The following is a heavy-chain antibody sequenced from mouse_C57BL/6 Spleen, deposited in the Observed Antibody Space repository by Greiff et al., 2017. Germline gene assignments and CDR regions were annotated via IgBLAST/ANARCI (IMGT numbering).Heavy chain of an antibody. CDR2: IDPSDSYT. J-gene: IGHJ4*01. V-gene: IGHV1-69*01. Sequence: QVQLQQPGAELVMPGASVKLSCKASGYTFTSYWMHWVKQRPGQGLEWIGEIDPSDSYTNYNQKFKGKSTLTVDKSSSTAYMQLSSLTSEDSAVYCCARIRSDSYYALDYWGQGTSVTVSS. CDR1: GYTFTSYW. CDR3: ARIRSDSYYALDY. D-gene: IGHD2-13*01.